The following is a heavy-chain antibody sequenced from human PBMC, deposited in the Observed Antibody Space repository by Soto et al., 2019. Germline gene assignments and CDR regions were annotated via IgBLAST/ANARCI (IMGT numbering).Heavy chain of an antibody. Sequence: SETRSLTCTVSGGSISSYHWSWIRQPPGKRLEWIGYIYYSGSTNYNPSLKSRVTISVDTSKNQFSLKLSSVTAADTAVYYCARMGTFLTNPIQCIAARHDRFDPRSRRSPVTGSA. CDR1: GGSISSYH. D-gene: IGHD6-13*01. CDR3: ARMGTFLTNPIQCIAARHDRFDP. J-gene: IGHJ5*02. CDR2: IYYSGST. V-gene: IGHV4-59*08.